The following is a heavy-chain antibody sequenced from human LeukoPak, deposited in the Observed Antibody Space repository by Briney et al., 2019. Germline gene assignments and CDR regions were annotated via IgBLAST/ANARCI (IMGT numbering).Heavy chain of an antibody. V-gene: IGHV4-30-4*01. CDR1: GGSVSSDDYY. Sequence: SQTLSLTCTVSGGSVSSDDYYWNWLRPPPGKGLEWLGYIYHSGSTYYISSLLSRVTMSIDTSKNHFSLKLTSVTAADTAVYYCARGIYDDLYYFDYWGQGSLVTVSS. CDR3: ARGIYDDLYYFDY. J-gene: IGHJ4*02. CDR2: IYHSGST. D-gene: IGHD3-3*01.